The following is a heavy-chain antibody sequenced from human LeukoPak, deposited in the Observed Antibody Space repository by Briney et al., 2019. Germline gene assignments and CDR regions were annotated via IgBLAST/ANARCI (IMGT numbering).Heavy chain of an antibody. CDR3: ARHLESMVRSHFDL. Sequence: GSLRLSCAASGFTFSSYSMSWVRQPPGKGLEWIGEIYHSGSTHYNPSLKSRVTISVDTSKNQFSLKLSSVTAADTAVYYCARHLESMVRSHFDLWGRGTLVTVSS. V-gene: IGHV4-4*02. CDR1: GFTFSSYS. CDR2: IYHSGST. D-gene: IGHD3-10*01. J-gene: IGHJ2*01.